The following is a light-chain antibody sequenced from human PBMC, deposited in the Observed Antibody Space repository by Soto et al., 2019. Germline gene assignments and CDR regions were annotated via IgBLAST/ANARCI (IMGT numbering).Light chain of an antibody. CDR2: EVS. CDR1: SSDVGGYNY. V-gene: IGLV2-14*01. Sequence: QSVLTQPASVSGSPGQSITISCTGTSSDVGGYNYVSWYQQHPGKAPKLMIYEVSNRPSGVSNRFSGSKSGNTASLTISGLQAEDEADYYCSSYTSSSTLVFFGTGTKLTVL. CDR3: SSYTSSSTLVF. J-gene: IGLJ1*01.